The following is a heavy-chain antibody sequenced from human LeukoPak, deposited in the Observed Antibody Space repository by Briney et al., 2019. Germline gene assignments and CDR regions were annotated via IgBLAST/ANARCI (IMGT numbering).Heavy chain of an antibody. Sequence: SETLSLTCTVSGGSISSSSYYWGWIRQPPGKGLEWIGSIYYSGSTYYNPSLKSRVTISEDTSKNQFSLKLSSVTAADTAVYYCARDRTYNYYYGMDVWGQGTTVTVSS. J-gene: IGHJ6*02. CDR3: ARDRTYNYYYGMDV. CDR1: GGSISSSSYY. CDR2: IYYSGST. V-gene: IGHV4-39*07.